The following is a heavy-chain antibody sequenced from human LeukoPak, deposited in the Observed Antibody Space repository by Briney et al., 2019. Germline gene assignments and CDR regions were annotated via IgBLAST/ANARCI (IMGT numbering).Heavy chain of an antibody. CDR1: GFRFRYYL. V-gene: IGHV3-74*01. J-gene: IGHJ3*01. Sequence: GGSLRLSCAASGFRFRYYLMHWVRQAPGKGLEWVSRIDTNGATYADSVKGRFTISRDNAKNTLYLQMARLRAEDTAVYYCARDRSFNGALDVWGQGRMVSVSS. CDR3: ARDRSFNGALDV. CDR2: IDTNGA. D-gene: IGHD1-26*01.